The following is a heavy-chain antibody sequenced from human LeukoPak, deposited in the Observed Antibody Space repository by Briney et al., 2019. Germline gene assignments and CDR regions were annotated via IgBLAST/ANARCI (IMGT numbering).Heavy chain of an antibody. CDR3: AKAFTVTRVYNCLDP. Sequence: GGSLRLSCAASGFTFSSYAMSWVRQAPGQGLEWVSGISASGGSTYYADSVKGRFTISRDNSKNTLYLQMNSLRAEDTAVYYCAKAFTVTRVYNCLDPWGQGTLVTVSS. CDR2: ISASGGST. D-gene: IGHD4-17*01. CDR1: GFTFSSYA. V-gene: IGHV3-23*01. J-gene: IGHJ5*02.